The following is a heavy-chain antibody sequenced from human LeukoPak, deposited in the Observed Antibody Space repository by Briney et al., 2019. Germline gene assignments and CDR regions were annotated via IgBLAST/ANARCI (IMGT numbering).Heavy chain of an antibody. CDR3: ATRPTPPYYYYYMDV. Sequence: SQTLSLTCTVSGGSISSGRYYWSWIRQPAGKGLEWIGRIETSGSTKYNPSLNSRVTISVDTSKNQFSLKLSSVTAADAAVYYCATRPTPPYYYYYMDVWGKGTTVTVSS. CDR1: GGSISSGRYY. V-gene: IGHV4-61*02. D-gene: IGHD4-23*01. J-gene: IGHJ6*03. CDR2: IETSGST.